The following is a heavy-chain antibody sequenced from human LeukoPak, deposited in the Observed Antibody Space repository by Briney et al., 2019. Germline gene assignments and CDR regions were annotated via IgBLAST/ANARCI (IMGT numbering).Heavy chain of an antibody. CDR1: CGSISSYY. J-gene: IGHJ6*02. V-gene: IGHV4-59*01. Sequence: SETLSLTCNVSCGSISSYYWNWIRQPPGEGLEWIGYIYYSGSTNYNPSLKSRVTISLDTSKNQFSLKLNSVTAADTAVYYCARSLQYNNNNYFYYGMDVWGQGTTVTVSS. CDR2: IYYSGST. D-gene: IGHD3-10*01. CDR3: ARSLQYNNNNYFYYGMDV.